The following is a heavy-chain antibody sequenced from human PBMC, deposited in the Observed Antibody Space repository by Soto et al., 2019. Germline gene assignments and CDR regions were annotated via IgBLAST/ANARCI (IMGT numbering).Heavy chain of an antibody. V-gene: IGHV1-18*01. CDR1: GYTFTSYG. Sequence: ASVKVSCKAPGYTFTSYGISWVRQAPGQGLEWMGWISAYNGNTNYAQKLQGRVTMTTDTSTSTAYMELRSLRSDDTAVYYCARFVVVIFAYYGMDVWGQGTTVTVSS. D-gene: IGHD3-3*01. CDR3: ARFVVVIFAYYGMDV. CDR2: ISAYNGNT. J-gene: IGHJ6*02.